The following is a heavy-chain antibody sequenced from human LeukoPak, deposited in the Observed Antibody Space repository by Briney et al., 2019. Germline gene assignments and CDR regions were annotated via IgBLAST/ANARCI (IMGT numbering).Heavy chain of an antibody. CDR3: ARVRGKYFDY. J-gene: IGHJ4*02. CDR1: GGSISSGGYY. CDR2: IHHSGST. Sequence: PSETLSLTYTVSGGSISSGGYYWSWIRQPPGEGLEWIGYIHHSGSTYYNPSLKSRVTISVDRSKNQFSLKLSSVTAADTAVYYCARVRGKYFDYWGQGTLVTVSS. V-gene: IGHV4-30-2*01.